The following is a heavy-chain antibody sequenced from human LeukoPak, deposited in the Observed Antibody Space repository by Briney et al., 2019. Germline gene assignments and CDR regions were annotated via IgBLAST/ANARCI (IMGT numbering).Heavy chain of an antibody. CDR3: AKANAGIAARHGMDV. V-gene: IGHV3-9*01. J-gene: IGHJ6*02. D-gene: IGHD6-6*01. CDR1: GFTLDAYA. Sequence: GRSLRLSCAASGFTLDAYAMNWVRQAARQGLEGVSGIRWYSGSIGSADSVKGRFTISRDNAKNSLYLQMNSLRAEDSALYYCAKANAGIAARHGMDVWGQETTVSVSS. CDR2: IRWYSGSI.